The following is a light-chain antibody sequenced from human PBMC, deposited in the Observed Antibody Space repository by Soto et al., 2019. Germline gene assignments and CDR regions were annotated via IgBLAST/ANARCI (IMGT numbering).Light chain of an antibody. CDR2: EDN. Sequence: NFMLTQPHSVSASPGKTVTISCTRSSGSIASDHVQWYQQRPGSSPTPVIYEDNRRPSGVPDRFSGSIDTSSNSASLTISGLQTEDEADYYCQSYDTTNRVFGRGTKLTFL. V-gene: IGLV6-57*01. J-gene: IGLJ3*02. CDR1: SGSIASDH. CDR3: QSYDTTNRV.